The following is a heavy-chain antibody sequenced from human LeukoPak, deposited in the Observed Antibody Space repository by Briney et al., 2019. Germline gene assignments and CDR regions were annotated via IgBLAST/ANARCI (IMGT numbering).Heavy chain of an antibody. CDR2: IYYSGST. J-gene: IGHJ4*02. CDR3: ARDLANYAYTDP. V-gene: IGHV4-30-4*01. Sequence: SETLSLTCAVSGGSISSGDYYWSWIRQPPGTGLEWIGYIYYSGSTYYNPSLKSRVTISVDTSKNQFSLKLSSVTAADTAVYYCARDLANYAYTDPWGQGTLVTVS. CDR1: GGSISSGDYY. D-gene: IGHD3-16*01.